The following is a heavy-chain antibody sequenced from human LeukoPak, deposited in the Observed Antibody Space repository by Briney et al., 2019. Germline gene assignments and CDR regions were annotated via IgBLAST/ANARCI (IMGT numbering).Heavy chain of an antibody. J-gene: IGHJ4*02. CDR2: MAYSGNT. V-gene: IGHV4-39*01. Sequence: PSETLSLTCTVSDVSISSSPYYWGWIRQPPGKGLEWIGSMAYSGNTNYNPSLNSRLTMSVDTSKNQFSLNLSSVTAADTAVYYCARQGRGRTPDYWGQGTLVTVSS. CDR1: DVSISSSPYY. D-gene: IGHD1-14*01. CDR3: ARQGRGRTPDY.